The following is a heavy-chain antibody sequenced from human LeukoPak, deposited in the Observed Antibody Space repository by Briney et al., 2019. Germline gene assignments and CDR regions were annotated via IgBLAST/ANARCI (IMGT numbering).Heavy chain of an antibody. J-gene: IGHJ4*02. V-gene: IGHV1-69*04. CDR2: IIPILGIA. CDR1: GGTFSIYA. D-gene: IGHD5-12*01. Sequence: SVTVSCKASGGTFSIYAISWVRQAPGQGLEWMGRIIPILGIANYAQKFQGRVTITADKSTSTAYMELSSLRSEDTAVYYCARTRPLKGGYGGYGYGYWGQGTLVTVSS. CDR3: ARTRPLKGGYGGYGYGY.